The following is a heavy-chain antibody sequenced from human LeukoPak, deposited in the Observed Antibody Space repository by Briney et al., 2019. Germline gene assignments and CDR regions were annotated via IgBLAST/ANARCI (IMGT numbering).Heavy chain of an antibody. Sequence: SETLSLTCAVSGGSISSGDYYWSWIRQPPGTGLEWIGYIYYSGSTYYNPSLKSRVTISVDTSKNQFSLKLSSVTAADTAVYYCARVTGYSSSWYSVDYWGQGTLVTVSS. CDR3: ARVTGYSSSWYSVDY. D-gene: IGHD6-13*01. CDR2: IYYSGST. J-gene: IGHJ4*02. V-gene: IGHV4-30-4*08. CDR1: GGSISSGDYY.